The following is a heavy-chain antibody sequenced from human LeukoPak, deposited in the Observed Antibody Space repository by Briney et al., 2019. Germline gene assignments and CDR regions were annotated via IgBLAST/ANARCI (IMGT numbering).Heavy chain of an antibody. Sequence: GGSLRISCAASGFTFSDYYMSWIRQAPGKGLEWVSYISSSGSTIYYADSVKGRFTISRDNAKNSLYLQMNSLRAEDTAVYYCASSFYDSSGAFDIWGQGTMVTVSS. CDR2: ISSSGSTI. V-gene: IGHV3-11*01. CDR1: GFTFSDYY. D-gene: IGHD3-22*01. CDR3: ASSFYDSSGAFDI. J-gene: IGHJ3*02.